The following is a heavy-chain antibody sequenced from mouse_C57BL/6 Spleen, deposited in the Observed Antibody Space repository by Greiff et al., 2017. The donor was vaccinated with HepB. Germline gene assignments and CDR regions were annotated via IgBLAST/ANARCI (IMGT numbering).Heavy chain of an antibody. Sequence: EVQLQQSGAELVRPGASVKLSCTASGFNIKDDYMHWVKQRPEQGLEWIGWIDPENGDTEYASKFQGKATITADTSSNKAYLQLSSLTSEDTAVYYCTTSPYDGTDYWGQGTTLTVSS. D-gene: IGHD2-3*01. CDR3: TTSPYDGTDY. V-gene: IGHV14-4*01. CDR2: IDPENGDT. J-gene: IGHJ2*01. CDR1: GFNIKDDY.